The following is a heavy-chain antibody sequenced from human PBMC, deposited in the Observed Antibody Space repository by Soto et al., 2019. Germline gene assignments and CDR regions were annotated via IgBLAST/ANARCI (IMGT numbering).Heavy chain of an antibody. CDR1: GFTFSSYG. J-gene: IGHJ6*02. CDR2: ISYDGSNK. Sequence: GGSLRLSCAASGFTFSSYGMHWVRQAPGKGLEWVAVISYDGSNKYYADSVKGRFTISRDNSKNTLYLQMNSLRAEDTAVYYCAKDEDSTVTTAGSNYYYYYGMDVWGQGTTVTVSS. D-gene: IGHD4-4*01. V-gene: IGHV3-30*18. CDR3: AKDEDSTVTTAGSNYYYYYGMDV.